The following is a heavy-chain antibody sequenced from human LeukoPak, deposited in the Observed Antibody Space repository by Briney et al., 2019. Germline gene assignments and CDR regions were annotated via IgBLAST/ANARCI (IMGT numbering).Heavy chain of an antibody. CDR2: FDPEDGET. CDR3: ARGPDYGGNLPFDY. J-gene: IGHJ4*02. CDR1: GYTLTELS. D-gene: IGHD4-23*01. V-gene: IGHV1-24*01. Sequence: ASVKVSCKVSGYTLTELSMHWVRQAPGKGLEWMGGFDPEDGETIYAQKFQGRVTMTEDTSTDTAYMELSSLRSEDTAVYYCARGPDYGGNLPFDYWGQGTLVTVSS.